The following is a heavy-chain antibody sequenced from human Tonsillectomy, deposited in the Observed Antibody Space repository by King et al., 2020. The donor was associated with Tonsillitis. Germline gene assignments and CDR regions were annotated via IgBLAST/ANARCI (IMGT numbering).Heavy chain of an antibody. CDR3: AKDMAIVAAGPSNFDH. CDR1: GFTFDDYA. CDR2: ISWNSGNK. Sequence: VQLVESGGDLVQPGRSLRLSCAASGFTFDDYAMHWVRQTPGKGLEWVSGISWNSGNKGYADSVNGRFTISRDNAKNSLYLQMNNLRLEDTALYYCAKDMAIVAAGPSNFDHWGQGTLVTVSS. J-gene: IGHJ4*02. V-gene: IGHV3-9*01. D-gene: IGHD6-13*01.